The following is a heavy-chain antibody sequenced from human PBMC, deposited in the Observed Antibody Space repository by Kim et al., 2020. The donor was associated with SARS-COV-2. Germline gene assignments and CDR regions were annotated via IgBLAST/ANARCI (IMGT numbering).Heavy chain of an antibody. CDR3: ANGSWSDY. CDR2: GGST. D-gene: IGHD6-13*01. Sequence: GGSTHYADTVQSRCTISRDNSKNTLYLQMNSLRAEDTAVYYCANGSWSDYWGQGTLVTVSS. J-gene: IGHJ4*02. V-gene: IGHV3-23*01.